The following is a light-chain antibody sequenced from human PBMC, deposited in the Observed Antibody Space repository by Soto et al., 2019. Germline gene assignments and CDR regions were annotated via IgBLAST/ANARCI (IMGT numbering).Light chain of an antibody. Sequence: EIVLTQSPATLSLSPGERATISCRASQSVSSYLAWYQQKPGQAPRLLIYDASNRATGIPARFSGSGSGTDFTLTISSLEPEDFAVYYCQKRSNSFGQGTRLEIK. CDR3: QKRSNS. V-gene: IGKV3-11*01. CDR2: DAS. CDR1: QSVSSY. J-gene: IGKJ5*01.